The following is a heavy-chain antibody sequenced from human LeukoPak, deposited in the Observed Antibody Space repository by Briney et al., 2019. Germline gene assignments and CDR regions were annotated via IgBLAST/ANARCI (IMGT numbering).Heavy chain of an antibody. CDR3: ARAGYVWGSYRPPFDY. Sequence: PSETLSLTCAVYGGSFSGYYWSWIRQPPGKGREWIGEINHSGSTNYNPSLKSRVTISVDTSKNQLSLKLSSVTAADTAVYYCARAGYVWGSYRPPFDYWGQGTLVTVSS. CDR1: GGSFSGYY. D-gene: IGHD3-16*02. J-gene: IGHJ4*02. CDR2: INHSGST. V-gene: IGHV4-34*01.